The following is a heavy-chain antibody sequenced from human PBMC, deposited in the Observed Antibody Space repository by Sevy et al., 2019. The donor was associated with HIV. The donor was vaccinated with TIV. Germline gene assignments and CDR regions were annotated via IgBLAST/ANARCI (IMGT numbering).Heavy chain of an antibody. CDR2: ISSSSSYI. V-gene: IGHV3-21*01. Sequence: GGSLRLSCAASGFTFSSYSMNWVRQAPGKGLEWVSSISSSSSYIYYADSVKGRFTISRDNAKNSLYLQMNSLRAEDTAVYYWARSSGSYDGAFDIWGQGTMVTVSS. J-gene: IGHJ3*02. CDR3: ARSSGSYDGAFDI. CDR1: GFTFSSYS. D-gene: IGHD1-26*01.